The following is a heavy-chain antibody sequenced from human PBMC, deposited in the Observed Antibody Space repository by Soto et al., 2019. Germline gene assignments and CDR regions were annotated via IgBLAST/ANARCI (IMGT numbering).Heavy chain of an antibody. J-gene: IGHJ6*03. V-gene: IGHV3-23*01. CDR3: AKGLHSISWPKITHHYYYYVDV. D-gene: IGHD6-13*01. Sequence: EVQLLESGGGLVQPGGSLRLSCAASGFIFSSYAMSWVRQAPGKGLEWVSAISAGGGSTYYADSVKGRFTISRDNSKNTLYLQMNSRRAEDTDVYYCAKGLHSISWPKITHHYYYYVDVWGKGTTVTVSS. CDR1: GFIFSSYA. CDR2: ISAGGGST.